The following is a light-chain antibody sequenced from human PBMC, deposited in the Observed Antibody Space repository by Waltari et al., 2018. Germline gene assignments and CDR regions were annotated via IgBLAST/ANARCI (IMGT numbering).Light chain of an antibody. Sequence: DIQMTQSPSSLSASVGDRVTITCRASQSISTFLNWYQQKEGRAPNLLIYAASTLQRGVPSRFSGSGAGSEFTLTISSLQPEDSATYHCQESVSTPKGTFGPGTKVEIK. J-gene: IGKJ3*01. V-gene: IGKV1-39*01. CDR3: QESVSTPKGT. CDR2: AAS. CDR1: QSISTF.